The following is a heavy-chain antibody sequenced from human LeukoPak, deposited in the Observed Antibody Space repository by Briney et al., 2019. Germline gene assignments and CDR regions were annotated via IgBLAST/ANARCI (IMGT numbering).Heavy chain of an antibody. J-gene: IGHJ6*03. V-gene: IGHV3-30*02. CDR3: ATSITIIRGDYYYMDV. CDR2: IRFDGSNK. D-gene: IGHD3-10*01. Sequence: GGSLRLSCAPSGFTFSSYGMHWVRQAPGKGLEWVAFIRFDGSNKYYADSVKGRFTISRDNSKNTLYLQMNSLRAEDTAVYSCATSITIIRGDYYYMDVWGKGTTVTVSS. CDR1: GFTFSSYG.